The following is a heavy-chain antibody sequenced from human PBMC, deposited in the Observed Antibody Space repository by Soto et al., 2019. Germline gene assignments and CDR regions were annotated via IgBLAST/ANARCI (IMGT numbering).Heavy chain of an antibody. CDR2: ISGYNGDT. Sequence: QVQLVQSGGEVKQPGASVKVSCKTSGYTSTSYGISWVRQAPGQGLEWMGWISGYNGDTKYVQKFQGRVTLTTDTSTNTAYMEVRSLRSDDTAVYYCARDWVGDLAYWGQGTLVTVSS. V-gene: IGHV1-18*01. CDR1: GYTSTSYG. CDR3: ARDWVGDLAY. D-gene: IGHD4-17*01. J-gene: IGHJ4*02.